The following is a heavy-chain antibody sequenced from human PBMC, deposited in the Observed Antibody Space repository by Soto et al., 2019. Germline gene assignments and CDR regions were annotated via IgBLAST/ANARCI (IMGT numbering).Heavy chain of an antibody. D-gene: IGHD3-22*01. Sequence: ASVKVSCKASGYIFTNHYIHWVRQAPGQGLEWMGIINPSGGSTNYLQKFQGRITMTRDTSTSTVYMELSSLRSEDTAVYFCARADYYDSSGFYCDCWGQGSLVTVSS. CDR3: ARADYYDSSGFYCDC. V-gene: IGHV1-46*01. J-gene: IGHJ4*02. CDR2: INPSGGST. CDR1: GYIFTNHY.